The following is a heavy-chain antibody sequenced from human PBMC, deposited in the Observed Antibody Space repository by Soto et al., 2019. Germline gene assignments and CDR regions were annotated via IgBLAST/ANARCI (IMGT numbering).Heavy chain of an antibody. CDR1: GCSISSGRYS. D-gene: IGHD2-21*02. CDR2: IYTSGST. CDR3: ARVRGTYWGGDCYPPTPNCFDP. J-gene: IGHJ5*02. V-gene: IGHV4-30-2*01. Sequence: QLQLPESGSGLVEPSQTLSLTCAVSGCSISSGRYSWIWLRQPPGQGLQRIGSIYTSGSTNYNPSLEKGFTIAVDRCKNHYSMKLLSMPAADTAVYDWARVRGTYWGGDCYPPTPNCFDPCGQGTLVTVSS.